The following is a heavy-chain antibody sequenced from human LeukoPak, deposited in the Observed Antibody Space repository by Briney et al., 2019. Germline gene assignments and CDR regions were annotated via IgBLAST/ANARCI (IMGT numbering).Heavy chain of an antibody. J-gene: IGHJ4*02. CDR1: GGSISSYY. V-gene: IGHV4-59*01. D-gene: IGHD3-10*01. Sequence: SETLSLTCTVSGGSISSYYWSWIRQPPGKGLEWIGYIYYSGSTNHNPSLKSRVTISVDTSKNQFSLKLSSVTAADTAVYYCARGINWDYWGQGTLVTVSS. CDR3: ARGINWDY. CDR2: IYYSGST.